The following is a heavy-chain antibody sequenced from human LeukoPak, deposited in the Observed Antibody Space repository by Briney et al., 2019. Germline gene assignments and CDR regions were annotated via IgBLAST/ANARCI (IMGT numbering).Heavy chain of an antibody. D-gene: IGHD3-10*01. V-gene: IGHV5-51*01. CDR2: IYPGDSDT. CDR1: GYSFTTYR. Sequence: GESLKISCQGSGYSFTTYRIGWVRQMPGKGLECMGIIYPGDSDTRYSPSFQGQVTISADKSLNTAYLQWSSLKASDTAMYYCARLGTYWSNYYFEYWGQGTLVTVSS. J-gene: IGHJ4*02. CDR3: ARLGTYWSNYYFEY.